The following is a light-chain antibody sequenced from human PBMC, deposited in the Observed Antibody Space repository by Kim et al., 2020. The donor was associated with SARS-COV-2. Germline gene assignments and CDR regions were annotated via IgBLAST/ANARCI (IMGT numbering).Light chain of an antibody. V-gene: IGLV1-51*01. Sequence: GQKVTNSCSGSSSDIGNNYVFWYQHLPGTAPKLLIYGNNKRPSGMPDRFSGSKSGTSATLGITGLQTGDEADYYCGTWDSSLSAGVFGGGTQLTVL. CDR3: GTWDSSLSAGV. J-gene: IGLJ3*02. CDR1: SSDIGNNY. CDR2: GNN.